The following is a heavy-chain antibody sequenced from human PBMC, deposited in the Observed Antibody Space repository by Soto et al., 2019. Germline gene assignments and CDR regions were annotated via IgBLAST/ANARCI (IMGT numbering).Heavy chain of an antibody. CDR2: IIPIYGTT. D-gene: IGHD3-16*01. J-gene: IGHJ5*02. CDR3: ARDGGWFDP. Sequence: ASVKVSCKASGGTFSSYAISWVRQAPGQGLEWMGGIIPIYGTTNYAQKFQGRVTMTTDTSTSTAYMELRSLRSDDTAVYYCARDGGWFDPWGQGTLVTVSS. V-gene: IGHV1-69*05. CDR1: GGTFSSYA.